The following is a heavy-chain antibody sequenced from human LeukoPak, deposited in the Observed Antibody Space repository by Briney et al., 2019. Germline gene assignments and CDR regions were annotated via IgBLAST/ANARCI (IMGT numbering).Heavy chain of an antibody. J-gene: IGHJ4*02. CDR2: IGAYNGDT. Sequence: GASVRVSCNPSGYTFTSFGTSWVRQAPGQGLEWMGWIGAYNGDTNYAQKFQGRVTMTTDTSTSTAYMDLRSLRSDDTAVYYCTRDHCRGDNCPSFDYWGQGTLVTVSS. D-gene: IGHD2-15*01. CDR1: GYTFTSFG. V-gene: IGHV1-18*04. CDR3: TRDHCRGDNCPSFDY.